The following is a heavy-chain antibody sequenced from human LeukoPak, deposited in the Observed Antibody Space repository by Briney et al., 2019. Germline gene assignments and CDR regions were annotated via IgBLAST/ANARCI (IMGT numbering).Heavy chain of an antibody. CDR2: ISGYNGNT. Sequence: ASVKVSCKASGYTFTSYAISWVREAPGQGLEWMGWISGYNGNTKYAQKVQGRVTMTTDTSTSTAYMELRSLRSDDTAVYYCARGYSYGSDYYYGMDVWGQGTTVTVSS. V-gene: IGHV1-18*01. CDR1: GYTFTSYA. D-gene: IGHD5-18*01. CDR3: ARGYSYGSDYYYGMDV. J-gene: IGHJ6*02.